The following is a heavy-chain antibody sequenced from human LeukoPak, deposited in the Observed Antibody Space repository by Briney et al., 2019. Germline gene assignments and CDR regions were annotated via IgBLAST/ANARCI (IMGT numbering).Heavy chain of an antibody. D-gene: IGHD6-13*01. CDR3: ARGVGSSWFVS. CDR2: INPNGGGT. J-gene: IGHJ5*02. Sequence: ASVKVFFKASGYTFIDYYMHWMRQAPGQGPEWMGCINPNGGGTNYAQKFQVRVTMTRDTSISTAYMELSGLGSDDTAVYYCARGVGSSWFVSWGQRTLVTVSS. CDR1: GYTFIDYY. V-gene: IGHV1-2*02.